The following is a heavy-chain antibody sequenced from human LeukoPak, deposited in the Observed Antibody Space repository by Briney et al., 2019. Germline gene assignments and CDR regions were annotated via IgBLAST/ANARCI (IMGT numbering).Heavy chain of an antibody. CDR1: GGAISSDY. J-gene: IGHJ3*02. CDR3: ARDQVGSYGVAFDI. V-gene: IGHV4-4*07. D-gene: IGHD1-26*01. CDR2: IYTSGST. Sequence: SETLSLTCTVSGGAISSDYWSWIRQPAGEGLEWIGRIYTSGSTNYNPSLKSRVTISLDKSKNQFSLKLSSVTAADTAVYYCARDQVGSYGVAFDIWGQGTMVTVSS.